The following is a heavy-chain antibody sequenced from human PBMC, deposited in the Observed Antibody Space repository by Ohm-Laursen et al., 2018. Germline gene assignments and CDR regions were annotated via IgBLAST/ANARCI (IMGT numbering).Heavy chain of an antibody. J-gene: IGHJ6*02. CDR1: GFTFNSYA. V-gene: IGHV3-23*01. D-gene: IGHD5-18*01. Sequence: SLRLSCAAAGFTFNSYAMSWARQAPGKGLEWVSAISGSGGSTYYADSVKGRFTISRDNSKNTPYLQMNSLRAEDTAVYYCARDRDTAMPYYYYGMDVWGQGTTVTVSS. CDR2: ISGSGGST. CDR3: ARDRDTAMPYYYYGMDV.